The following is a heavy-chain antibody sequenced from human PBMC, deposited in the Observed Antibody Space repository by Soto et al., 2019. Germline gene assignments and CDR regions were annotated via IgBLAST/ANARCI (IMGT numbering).Heavy chain of an antibody. CDR1: GFTFSSYA. V-gene: IGHV3-23*01. D-gene: IGHD2-15*01. CDR3: AKGGDEVVATHKDAFDV. Sequence: EVQLLESGGGLVQPGGSLRLSCAASGFTFSSYAMSWVRQAPGKALEWVSALTGSGGTTYYADSVKGRFTISRDNSKNTVYLQMNSLRAEDTAVYYWAKGGDEVVATHKDAFDVWGHGTMVTVSS. J-gene: IGHJ3*01. CDR2: LTGSGGTT.